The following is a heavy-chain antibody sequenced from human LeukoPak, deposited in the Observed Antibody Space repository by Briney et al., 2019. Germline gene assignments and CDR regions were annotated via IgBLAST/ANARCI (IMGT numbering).Heavy chain of an antibody. J-gene: IGHJ4*02. D-gene: IGHD3-10*01. V-gene: IGHV3-23*01. CDR2: ISGSGGST. CDR3: AKCLHSGVTYGGLGY. CDR1: GFTFSSYA. Sequence: GGSLRLSCAASGFTFSSYAMSWVRQAPGKGLEWVSAISGSGGSTYYADSVKGRFTISRDNSKNTLYLQMNSLRAEDTAVYYCAKCLHSGVTYGGLGYWGQGTLVTVSS.